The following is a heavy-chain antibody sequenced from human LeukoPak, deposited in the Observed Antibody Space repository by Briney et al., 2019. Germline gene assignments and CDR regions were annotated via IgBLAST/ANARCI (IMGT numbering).Heavy chain of an antibody. Sequence: GRSLRLSCAASGFTFSSYSMNWVRQAPGKGLEWVSSISSSSSYIYYADSVKGRFTISRDNAKNSLYLQMNSLRAEDTAVYYCARDHFGRGYYGSVGFDYWGQGTLVTVSS. CDR3: ARDHFGRGYYGSVGFDY. V-gene: IGHV3-21*01. J-gene: IGHJ4*02. CDR1: GFTFSSYS. CDR2: ISSSSSYI. D-gene: IGHD3-3*02.